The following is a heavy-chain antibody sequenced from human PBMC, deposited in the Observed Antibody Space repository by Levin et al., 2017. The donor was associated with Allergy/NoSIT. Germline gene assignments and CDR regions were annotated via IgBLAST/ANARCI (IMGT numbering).Heavy chain of an antibody. CDR3: AKDQSIVATIPDAFDI. CDR2: ISYDGSNK. D-gene: IGHD5-12*01. V-gene: IGHV3-30*18. J-gene: IGHJ3*02. CDR1: GFTFSSYG. Sequence: GGSLRLSCAASGFTFSSYGMHWVRQAPGKGLEWVAVISYDGSNKYYADSVKGRFTISRDNSKNTLYLQMNSLRAEDTAVYYCAKDQSIVATIPDAFDIWGQGTMVTVSS.